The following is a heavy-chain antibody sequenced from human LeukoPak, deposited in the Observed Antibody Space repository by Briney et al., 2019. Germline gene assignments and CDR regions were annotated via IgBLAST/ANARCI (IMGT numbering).Heavy chain of an antibody. J-gene: IGHJ4*02. V-gene: IGHV3-23*01. CDR3: AREVGSGNSDRYFDY. CDR1: GFTFSSSA. D-gene: IGHD3-10*01. CDR2: ISASGGST. Sequence: PGGSLRLSCAASGFTFSSSAMSWVRQVPGKGLERVSGISASGGSTSYADSVKGRFTISRDNSNNTLYLQMKSLRAEDTAVYYCAREVGSGNSDRYFDYWGQGTLVTVSS.